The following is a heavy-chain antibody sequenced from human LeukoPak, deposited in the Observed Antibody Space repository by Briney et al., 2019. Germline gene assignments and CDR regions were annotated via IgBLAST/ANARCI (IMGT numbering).Heavy chain of an antibody. J-gene: IGHJ3*02. CDR1: GGTFSSYA. D-gene: IGHD4-23*01. Sequence: ASVKVSCKASGGTFSSYAISWVRQAPGQGLEWMGRIIPILGIANYAQKFQGRVTITADKSTSTAYMELSSLRSEDTAVYYCARGRRWDLLVSLIDASDIWGQGTMVTVSS. V-gene: IGHV1-69*04. CDR3: ARGRRWDLLVSLIDASDI. CDR2: IIPILGIA.